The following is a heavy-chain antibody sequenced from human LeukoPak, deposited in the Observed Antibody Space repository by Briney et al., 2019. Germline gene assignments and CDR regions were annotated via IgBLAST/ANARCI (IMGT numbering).Heavy chain of an antibody. Sequence: GGSLRLSCAASGFTLSSNYMSWVRQAPGKGLEWVSVIYSGGRTYYADSVKGRFTISRDNSKNTPYLQMNSLRAEDTAVYYCARVGVGVSQYFQHWGQGTLVTVSS. CDR1: GFTLSSNY. D-gene: IGHD3-3*01. J-gene: IGHJ1*01. V-gene: IGHV3-53*01. CDR2: IYSGGRT. CDR3: ARVGVGVSQYFQH.